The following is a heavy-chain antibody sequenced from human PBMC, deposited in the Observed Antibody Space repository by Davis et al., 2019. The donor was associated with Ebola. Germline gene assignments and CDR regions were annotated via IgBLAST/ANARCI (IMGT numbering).Heavy chain of an antibody. CDR3: AKGELGGWANNWFDP. J-gene: IGHJ5*02. D-gene: IGHD2/OR15-2a*01. Sequence: PGGSLRLSCAASGFSFSSYAMSWVRQAPGKGLEWVSAISGSGGSTYYVDSVKGRFTISRDNSKNTLYVQMNSLTVEDTAVYYCAKGELGGWANNWFDPWGQGTLVTVSS. CDR2: ISGSGGST. CDR1: GFSFSSYA. V-gene: IGHV3-23*01.